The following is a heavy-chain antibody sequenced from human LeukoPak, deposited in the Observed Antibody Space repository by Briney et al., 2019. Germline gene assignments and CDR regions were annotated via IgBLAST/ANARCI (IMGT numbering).Heavy chain of an antibody. D-gene: IGHD2-2*01. CDR1: GGSISSYY. J-gene: IGHJ6*03. Sequence: PSESLSLTCTVSGGSISSYYWSCIRQPAGKGLEWIGRSYYSGSTNYNPLLKSRVTMSVDTSKNQFSLKLSSLTAADTAVYYCARGIYCSSTSCYYYYYYMDVWGKGTTVTVSS. CDR2: SYYSGST. V-gene: IGHV4-4*07. CDR3: ARGIYCSSTSCYYYYYYMDV.